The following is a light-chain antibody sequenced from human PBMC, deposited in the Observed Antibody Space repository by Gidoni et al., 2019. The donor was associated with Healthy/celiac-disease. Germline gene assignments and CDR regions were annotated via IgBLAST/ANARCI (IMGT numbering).Light chain of an antibody. Sequence: EIVMTQSPATLSVSPGERATLSCRASQSVSSNLAWYQQKPGQAPRLLIYGASTRATGIPARFSGSGSGTEFTLTISSLQSEDFAVYYCQGRGFXXXPGTKVDIK. CDR1: QSVSSN. V-gene: IGKV3-15*01. CDR2: GAS. CDR3: QGRGFX. J-gene: IGKJ3*01.